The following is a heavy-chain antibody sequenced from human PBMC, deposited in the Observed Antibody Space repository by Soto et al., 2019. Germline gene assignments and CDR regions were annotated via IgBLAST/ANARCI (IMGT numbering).Heavy chain of an antibody. Sequence: EVQLLESGGGLVQPGGSLRLSCAASGFTFSSYAMSWVRQAPGKGLEWVSAISGSGGSTYYADSVKGRFTISRDNSKNTLYLQMNSLRAEDTAVYYCAKDLCSSTSCYGAAYAFYIWGQGTMVTVSS. CDR3: AKDLCSSTSCYGAAYAFYI. J-gene: IGHJ3*02. CDR1: GFTFSSYA. V-gene: IGHV3-23*01. D-gene: IGHD2-2*01. CDR2: ISGSGGST.